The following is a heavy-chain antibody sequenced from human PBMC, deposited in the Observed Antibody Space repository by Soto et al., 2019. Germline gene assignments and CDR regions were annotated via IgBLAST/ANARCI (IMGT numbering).Heavy chain of an antibody. J-gene: IGHJ5*02. CDR1: GFSLSTSGVG. D-gene: IGHD2-15*01. CDR3: AHRRVVVLAATRREFGFDP. V-gene: IGHV2-5*02. Sequence: QITLKESGPTLVKPTQTLTLTCTFSGFSLSTSGVGVGWIRQSPGKALEWLGFIFWDDDKRYNPSLKSRLTINKDSSKNQVVLNMTYVYSVDTATSYCAHRRVVVLAATRREFGFDPWGQGTLVIVSS. CDR2: IFWDDDK.